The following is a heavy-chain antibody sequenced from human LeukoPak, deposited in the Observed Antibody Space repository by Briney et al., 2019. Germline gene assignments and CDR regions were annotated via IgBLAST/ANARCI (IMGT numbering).Heavy chain of an antibody. V-gene: IGHV3-53*05. J-gene: IGHJ6*02. CDR3: ARDLFPSWYWERYGMDV. D-gene: IGHD6-13*01. CDR1: GFTVSSNY. CDR2: ISGSGGST. Sequence: AGGSLRPSCAASGFTVSSNYMSWVRQAPGKGLEWVSAISGSGGSTYYADSVKGRFTISRDNSKNTLYLQMNSLRAEDTAVYYCARDLFPSWYWERYGMDVWGQGTTVTVSS.